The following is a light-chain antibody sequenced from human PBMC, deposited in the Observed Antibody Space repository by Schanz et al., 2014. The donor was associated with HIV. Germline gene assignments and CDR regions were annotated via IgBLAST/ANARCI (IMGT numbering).Light chain of an antibody. V-gene: IGLV6-57*04. J-gene: IGLJ3*02. CDR2: ENH. CDR3: QSSDTTNPGV. CDR1: SGYIASNY. Sequence: NFMLTQPHSVSESPGKTIIISCTRSSGYIASNYVQWYQQRPGSAPTTLIYENHQRHSGVPDRFSGSIDSSSNSASLTISALETEDEADYYCQSSDTTNPGVFGGGTKLTVL.